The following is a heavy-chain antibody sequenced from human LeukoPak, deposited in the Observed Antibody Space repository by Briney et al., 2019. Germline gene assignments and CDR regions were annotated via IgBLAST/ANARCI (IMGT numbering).Heavy chain of an antibody. V-gene: IGHV4-39*01. CDR3: ARHLPGNNPIVEFDY. CDR1: GGSISSSSYY. D-gene: IGHD1-14*01. Sequence: PSETLSLTCTVSGGSISSSSYYWGWIRQPPGKGLEWIGSIYYSGSTYYNPSLRSRVTIAVDTSKHQFSLKLSSVPATDAAVYYCARHLPGNNPIVEFDYWGHGTLVSVSS. CDR2: IYYSGST. J-gene: IGHJ4*01.